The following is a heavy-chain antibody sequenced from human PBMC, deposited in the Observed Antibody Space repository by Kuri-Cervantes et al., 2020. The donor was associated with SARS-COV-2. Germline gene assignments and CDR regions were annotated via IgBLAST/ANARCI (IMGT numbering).Heavy chain of an antibody. Sequence: GESLKISCAASGFTFSSYSMNWVRQAPGKGLEWVSSISSSSSYKYYADSVKGRFTISRDNSKNTLYLQMDSLRAEDTAVYYCATKPPGVNDAFDIWGQGTMVTVSS. CDR1: GFTFSSYS. J-gene: IGHJ3*02. CDR3: ATKPPGVNDAFDI. V-gene: IGHV3-21*01. D-gene: IGHD1-14*01. CDR2: ISSSSSYK.